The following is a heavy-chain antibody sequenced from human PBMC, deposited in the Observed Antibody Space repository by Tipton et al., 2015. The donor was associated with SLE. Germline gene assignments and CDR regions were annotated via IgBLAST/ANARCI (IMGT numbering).Heavy chain of an antibody. J-gene: IGHJ4*02. D-gene: IGHD6-13*01. Sequence: TLSLTCAVSGGSISNGGYYWSWLRQQPGKGLEWIGYIYYSGSTLYNPSLKSRGTISADTSKNQFSLKLSSVTAADTAVYYCARRRGSSWYEDYFDYWGQGTLVTVSS. CDR1: GGSISNGGYY. CDR3: ARRRGSSWYEDYFDY. CDR2: IYYSGST. V-gene: IGHV4-31*11.